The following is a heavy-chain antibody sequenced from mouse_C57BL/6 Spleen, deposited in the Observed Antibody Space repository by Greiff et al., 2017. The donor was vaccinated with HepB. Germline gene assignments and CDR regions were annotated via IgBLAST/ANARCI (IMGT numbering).Heavy chain of an antibody. D-gene: IGHD2-4*01. CDR1: GYTFTSYW. Sequence: QVHVKQPGAELVKPGASVKLSCKASGYTFTSYWMQWVKQRPGQGLEWIGELDPSDSYTNYNQKFKGKATLTVDTSSSTAYMQLSSLTSEDSAVYYCARLGLRRGDFDYWGQGTTLTVSS. J-gene: IGHJ2*01. CDR3: ARLGLRRGDFDY. V-gene: IGHV1-50*01. CDR2: LDPSDSYT.